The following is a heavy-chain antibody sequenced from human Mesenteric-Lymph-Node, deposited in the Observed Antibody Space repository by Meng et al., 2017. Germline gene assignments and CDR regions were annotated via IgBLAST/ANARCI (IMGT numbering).Heavy chain of an antibody. Sequence: GGSLRLSCAASGFTFDDYGMSWVRQAPGKGLEWVSGINWNGGSTGYADSVKGRFTISRDNSKNMVYLQMNSLRGEDTARYYCARGQSNFDYWGQGTLVTVSS. J-gene: IGHJ4*02. CDR2: INWNGGST. CDR1: GFTFDDYG. V-gene: IGHV3-20*04. CDR3: ARGQSNFDY.